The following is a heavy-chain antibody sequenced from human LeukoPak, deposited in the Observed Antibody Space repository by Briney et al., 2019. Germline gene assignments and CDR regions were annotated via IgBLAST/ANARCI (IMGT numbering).Heavy chain of an antibody. V-gene: IGHV5-10-1*01. CDR3: ARQGHSSGWHFDY. CDR2: IDPSVSYT. Sequence: GESLRISCKGSGHSFTSYWISWVRQMPGKGLEWMGRIDPSVSYTNYSPSFQGHVTISADKSISTAYLQWSSLKASDTAMYYCARQGHSSGWHFDYWGQGTLVTVSS. J-gene: IGHJ4*02. CDR1: GHSFTSYW. D-gene: IGHD6-19*01.